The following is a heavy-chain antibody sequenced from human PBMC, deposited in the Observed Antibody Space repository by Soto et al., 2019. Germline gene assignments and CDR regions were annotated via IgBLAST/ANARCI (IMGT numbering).Heavy chain of an antibody. CDR3: ARDWWVRGVYSKDRAYYYYMDV. Sequence: ASVKVSCKASGGTFSSYTISWVRQAPGQGLEWMGRIIPILGIANYAQKFQGRVTITADKSTSTAYMELSSLRSEDTAVYYCARDWWVRGVYSKDRAYYYYMDVWGKGTTVTVSS. D-gene: IGHD3-10*01. CDR1: GGTFSSYT. J-gene: IGHJ6*03. V-gene: IGHV1-69*04. CDR2: IIPILGIA.